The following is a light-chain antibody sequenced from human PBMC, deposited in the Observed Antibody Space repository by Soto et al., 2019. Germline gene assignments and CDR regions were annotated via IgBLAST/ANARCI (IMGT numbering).Light chain of an antibody. V-gene: IGKV3-20*01. CDR1: QSLSSGY. J-gene: IGKJ1*01. CDR3: QQYDTSPRT. CDR2: AAS. Sequence: IVLTQSPGPLSLSPGERATLSCKSSQSLSSGYLAWYQQKPGQAPRILIYAASSRATGIPDRFSGSGSGTDCSLTINRLEPEDAAVYYCQQYDTSPRTLGQGTKVDIK.